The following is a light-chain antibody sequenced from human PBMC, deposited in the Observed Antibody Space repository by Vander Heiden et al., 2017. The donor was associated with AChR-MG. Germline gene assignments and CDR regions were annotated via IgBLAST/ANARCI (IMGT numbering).Light chain of an antibody. Sequence: SHELTQPPSVAVSPGQTTGIPCTGDHLGDEYTSWYRQQPGQSPVLLLCPDSNRPSGIPWRFFGSNSGNTATLTISGTQATDEADYYGQSWDSSTWIFGGGTKLTVL. CDR3: QSWDSSTWI. V-gene: IGLV3-1*01. J-gene: IGLJ2*01. CDR2: PDS. CDR1: HLGDEY.